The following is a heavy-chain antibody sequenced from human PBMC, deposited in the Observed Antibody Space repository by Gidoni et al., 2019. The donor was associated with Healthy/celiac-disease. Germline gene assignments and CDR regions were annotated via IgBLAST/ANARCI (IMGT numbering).Heavy chain of an antibody. Sequence: QVQLQQWGAALLTPSETLSLTCAVYGGSFSSYYWSWIRQPPGKGLEWIGEINHSGSTNYNPSLKSRVTISVDTSKHQFSLKLSSVTAADTAVYYCARGQTRKFRAYYYFDYWGQGTLVTVSS. V-gene: IGHV4-34*01. J-gene: IGHJ4*02. CDR2: INHSGST. CDR3: ARGQTRKFRAYYYFDY. D-gene: IGHD1-7*01. CDR1: GGSFSSYY.